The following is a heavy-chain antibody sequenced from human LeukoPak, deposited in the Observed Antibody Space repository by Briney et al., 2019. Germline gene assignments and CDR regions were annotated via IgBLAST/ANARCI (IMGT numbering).Heavy chain of an antibody. V-gene: IGHV1-2*02. CDR1: GYTFTGYY. CDR3: ARGPAYAGNGGDY. Sequence: ASVKVSCKASGYTFTGYYMHWVRQAPGQGLEWMGWINPNSGGTNYAQKFQGRVTMTRDTSISTAYMELSRLRSDDTAVYYCARGPAYAGNGGDYWGQGTLVTVSS. J-gene: IGHJ4*02. CDR2: INPNSGGT. D-gene: IGHD4-23*01.